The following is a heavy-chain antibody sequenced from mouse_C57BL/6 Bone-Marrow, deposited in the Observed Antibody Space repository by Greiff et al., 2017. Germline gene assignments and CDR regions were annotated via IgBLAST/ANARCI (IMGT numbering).Heavy chain of an antibody. D-gene: IGHD2-4*01. V-gene: IGHV5-6*01. CDR1: GFTFSSYG. J-gene: IGHJ4*01. CDR3: ARHTPIVYDYDGTGYAMDY. Sequence: EVQLVESGGDLVKPGGSLKLSCAASGFTFSSYGMSWVRQTPDKRLEWVATISSGGSYTYYPDSVKGRFTISRDNAKNTLYLQMSSLKSEDTAMYYCARHTPIVYDYDGTGYAMDYWGQGTSVTVSS. CDR2: ISSGGSYT.